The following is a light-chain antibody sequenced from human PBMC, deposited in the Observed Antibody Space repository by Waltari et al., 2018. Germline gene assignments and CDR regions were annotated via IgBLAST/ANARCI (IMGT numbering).Light chain of an antibody. J-gene: IGKJ1*01. CDR2: SAS. CDR1: QGIAKY. CDR3: QRYIRAPWT. V-gene: IGKV1-27*01. Sequence: DIQMTQSPSSLSASVGARVTITCRASQGIAKYLAWYQQKPGKVPKLLIYSASTLQSGVPSRFSGSGSGTDFTLTISSLQPEDVATYYCQRYIRAPWTFGQGTKVEI.